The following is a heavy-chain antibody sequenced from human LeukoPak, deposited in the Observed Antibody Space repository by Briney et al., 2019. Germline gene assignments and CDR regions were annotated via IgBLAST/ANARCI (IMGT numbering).Heavy chain of an antibody. CDR3: ARQARYCSGANCLSWFDP. CDR1: GGSISSNSFY. CDR2: IYYSGST. D-gene: IGHD2-15*01. J-gene: IGHJ5*02. V-gene: IGHV4-39*01. Sequence: SETLSLTCTVSGGSISSNSFYWGWIRQPPGKGLEWIGTIYYSGSTFYNPSLKSRVTISVDTSKNQFSPELSSVTAADTAVYYCARQARYCSGANCLSWFDPWGQGTLVTVSS.